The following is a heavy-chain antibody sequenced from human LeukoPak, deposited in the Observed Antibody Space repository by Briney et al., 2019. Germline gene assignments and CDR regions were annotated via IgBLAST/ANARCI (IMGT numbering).Heavy chain of an antibody. V-gene: IGHV3-23*01. CDR3: AKDPPGYSSGWGEGY. CDR1: GFTFSSYA. Sequence: GGSLRLSCAASGFTFSSYAMNWVRQAPGKGLEWVSAISGSGGSTYYADSVKGRFTISRDNSKNTLYLQMNSLRAEDTAVYYCAKDPPGYSSGWGEGYWGQGTLVTVSS. CDR2: ISGSGGST. D-gene: IGHD6-19*01. J-gene: IGHJ4*02.